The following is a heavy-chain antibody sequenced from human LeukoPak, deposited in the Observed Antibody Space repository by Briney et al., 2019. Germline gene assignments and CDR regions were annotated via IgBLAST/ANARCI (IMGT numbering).Heavy chain of an antibody. V-gene: IGHV3-7*04. CDR1: GFTFSSRDW. D-gene: IGHD3-9*01. CDR3: ARGLGYTRRQTGAAY. CDR2: IDEDGNDK. J-gene: IGHJ4*02. Sequence: GGSLRLSCVASGFTFSSRDWMTWVRQAPGQGLEWVASIDEDGNDKFYFDSVRARFTISRDNAKNSLHLQMNSLRVEDMAVYFCARGLGYTRRQTGAAYWGQGTLVTVSS.